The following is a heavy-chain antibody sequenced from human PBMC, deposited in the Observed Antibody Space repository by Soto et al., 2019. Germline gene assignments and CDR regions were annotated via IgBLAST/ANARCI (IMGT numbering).Heavy chain of an antibody. Sequence: QVQLQESGPGLVKPSGTLSLTCAVSGGSISSSQWWSWVRQPPGKGLEWIGEIYHSGSTNYNPPLKSRVTILVDKPKNRFSLMMSSGTAADPAVYYATRGMDVWAKGPRSPSP. CDR1: GGSISSSQW. J-gene: IGHJ6*02. CDR3: TRGMDV. CDR2: IYHSGST. V-gene: IGHV4-4*02.